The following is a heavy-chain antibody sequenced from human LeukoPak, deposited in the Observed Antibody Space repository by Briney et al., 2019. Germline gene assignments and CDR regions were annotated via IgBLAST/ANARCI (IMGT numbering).Heavy chain of an antibody. Sequence: GGSLRLSCAASGFTFSSYGMHWVRQAPGKGLEWVAVISYDGSNKYYADSVKGRFTISRDNSKNTLYLQMNSLRAEDTAVYYCAKERDYYDSSGFPNDYWGQGTLVTVSS. CDR3: AKERDYYDSSGFPNDY. CDR2: ISYDGSNK. J-gene: IGHJ4*02. V-gene: IGHV3-30*18. CDR1: GFTFSSYG. D-gene: IGHD3-22*01.